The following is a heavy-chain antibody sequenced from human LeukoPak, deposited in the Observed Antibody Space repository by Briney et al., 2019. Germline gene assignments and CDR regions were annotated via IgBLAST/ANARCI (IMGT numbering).Heavy chain of an antibody. CDR1: GFTFDDYT. V-gene: IGHV3-23*01. CDR3: AKDLEDYYDSSGYEPVLFDI. J-gene: IGHJ3*02. CDR2: ISGSGGST. D-gene: IGHD3-22*01. Sequence: GGSLRLSCAASGFTFDDYTMHWVRQAPGKGLEWVSAISGSGGSTYYADSVKGRFTISRDNSKNTLYLQMNSLRAEDTAVYYCAKDLEDYYDSSGYEPVLFDIWGQGTMVTVSS.